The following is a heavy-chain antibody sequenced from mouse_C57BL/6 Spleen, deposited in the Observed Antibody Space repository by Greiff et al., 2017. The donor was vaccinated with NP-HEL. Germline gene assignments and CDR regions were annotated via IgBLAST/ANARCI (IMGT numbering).Heavy chain of an antibody. D-gene: IGHD6-1*01. CDR3: ARRASNPYFDY. Sequence: QVQLKQSGAELVKPGASVKISCKASGYAFSSYWMNWVKQRPGKGLEWIGQIYPGDGDTNYNGKFKGKATLTADKSSSTAYMQLSSLTSEDSAVYFCARRASNPYFDYWGQGTTLTVSS. CDR1: GYAFSSYW. J-gene: IGHJ2*01. V-gene: IGHV1-80*01. CDR2: IYPGDGDT.